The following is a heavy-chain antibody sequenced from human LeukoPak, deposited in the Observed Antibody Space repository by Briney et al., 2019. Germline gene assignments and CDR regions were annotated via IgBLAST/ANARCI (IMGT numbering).Heavy chain of an antibody. Sequence: PGRSLRLSCAASGLTFSTNPMHWVRQPPGKGLEWVAVISYDGNAKYYADSVKGRFTISRDNPKNTLYLQMNSLRPEDTAVYYCARSPLDGYNYLDYWGQGTLVTVSS. CDR2: ISYDGNAK. V-gene: IGHV3-30*04. CDR3: ARSPLDGYNYLDY. D-gene: IGHD5-24*01. CDR1: GLTFSTNP. J-gene: IGHJ4*02.